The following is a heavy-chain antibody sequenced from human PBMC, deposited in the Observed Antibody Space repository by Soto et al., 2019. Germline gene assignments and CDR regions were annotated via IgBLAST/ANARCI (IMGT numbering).Heavy chain of an antibody. Sequence: QVQLVQSGAEVKKPGASVKVSCKASGYTFTNYDINWVRQATGQGLEWMGWMNPTRGDTGYAQNFQGRATRFRTTSVSTPYMEPGSLRSADTAVYYCATVSAWQFYFFMDVWGKGTTVTVSS. V-gene: IGHV1-8*01. CDR3: ATVSAWQFYFFMDV. CDR2: MNPTRGDT. D-gene: IGHD6-19*01. CDR1: GYTFTNYD. J-gene: IGHJ6*03.